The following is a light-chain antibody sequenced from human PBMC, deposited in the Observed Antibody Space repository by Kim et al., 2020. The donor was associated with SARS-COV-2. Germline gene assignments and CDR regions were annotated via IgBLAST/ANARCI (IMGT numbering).Light chain of an antibody. V-gene: IGKV3-11*01. J-gene: IGKJ5*01. CDR2: DAS. CDR1: ESVSDF. CDR3: QQRSNWTPLT. Sequence: SQGERATLSCTASESVSDFLAWYQQKPGQPPRLLIYDASDRAAGIPARFSGSGSGTEFTLTISSLEPEDFAIYYCQQRSNWTPLTFGQGTRLEIK.